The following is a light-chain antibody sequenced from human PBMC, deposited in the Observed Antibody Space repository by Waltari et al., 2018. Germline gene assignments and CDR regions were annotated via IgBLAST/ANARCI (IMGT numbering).Light chain of an antibody. V-gene: IGLV3-21*04. CDR3: QVWDNYSDHWV. J-gene: IGLJ3*02. CDR1: NIGRKR. Sequence: SYVLTQPPSLSVAPGKTARITCGGNNIGRKRVHGCQQKAGQAPVVVISYDNDRPPGIPERFSASNSGNMATLTISRVEAGDEADYYCQVWDNYSDHWVFGGGTKLTVL. CDR2: YDN.